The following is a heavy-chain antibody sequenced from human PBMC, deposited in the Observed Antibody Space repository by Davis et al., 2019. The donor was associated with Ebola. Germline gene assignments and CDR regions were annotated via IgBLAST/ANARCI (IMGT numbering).Heavy chain of an antibody. Sequence: PGGSLRLSCAASGFTFSSYSMNWVRQAPGKGLEWVSYISSSGSSIYYADSVKGRFTISRDNAKDSLYLQMNSLRNEDTAVYYCARDRYGDYLFDYWGQGTLVTVSS. J-gene: IGHJ4*02. V-gene: IGHV3-48*02. CDR1: GFTFSSYS. CDR3: ARDRYGDYLFDY. D-gene: IGHD4-17*01. CDR2: ISSSGSSI.